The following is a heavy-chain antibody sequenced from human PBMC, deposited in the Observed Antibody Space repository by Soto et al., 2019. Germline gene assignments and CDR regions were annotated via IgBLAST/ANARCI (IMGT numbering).Heavy chain of an antibody. CDR2: INHSGST. J-gene: IGHJ6*03. CDR1: SGSFGGYY. D-gene: IGHD6-6*01. Sequence: NPSETLSLTCAVYSGSFGGYYWSWIRQPPGKGLEWIGEINHSGSTNYNPSLKSRVTISVDTSKNQFSLKLSSVTAADTAVYYCARGWSSSSFYYYYYYYMDVWGKGTTVTVSS. V-gene: IGHV4-34*01. CDR3: ARGWSSSSFYYYYYYYMDV.